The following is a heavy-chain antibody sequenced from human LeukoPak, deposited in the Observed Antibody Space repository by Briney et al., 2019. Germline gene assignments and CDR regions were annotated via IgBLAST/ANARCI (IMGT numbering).Heavy chain of an antibody. CDR3: ARGRYCSSTSCLQMFDP. D-gene: IGHD2-2*01. CDR2: IYSSGNT. Sequence: PSETLSLTCTVSGGSFSSSSHYWGWIRQPPGKGLEWIGSIYSSGNTYYNPSLQSRVTMSVATSRNQFSLSLNSVTAADTAVYYCARGRYCSSTSCLQMFDPWGQGTLVTVPS. CDR1: GGSFSSSSHY. V-gene: IGHV4-39*07. J-gene: IGHJ5*02.